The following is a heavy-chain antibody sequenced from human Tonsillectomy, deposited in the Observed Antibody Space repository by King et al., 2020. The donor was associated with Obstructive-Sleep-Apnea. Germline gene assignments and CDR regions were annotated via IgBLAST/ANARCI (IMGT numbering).Heavy chain of an antibody. Sequence: VQLVESGGGLVKPGGSLRLSCAASGFTFSTYSMNWVRQAPGKGLEWVSSISSSSSYIYYADSVKGRFTISRDSAKNSLYLQMNSLRAEDTAMYYCARDLGGPIATGGSLWGQGTLVTVSP. CDR3: ARDLGGPIATGGSL. CDR2: ISSSSSYI. V-gene: IGHV3-21*01. CDR1: GFTFSTYS. J-gene: IGHJ4*02. D-gene: IGHD6-13*01.